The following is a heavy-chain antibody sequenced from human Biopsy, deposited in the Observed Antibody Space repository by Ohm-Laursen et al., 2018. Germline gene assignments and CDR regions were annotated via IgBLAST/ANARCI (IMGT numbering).Heavy chain of an antibody. CDR2: ISGNSDII. V-gene: IGHV3-23*01. CDR3: ALAAAQTVTHFDY. Sequence: LSPTCAASGFTFSSYAMTWFRQAPGKGLEWVSTISGNSDIIYDTDSVKGRFTISRGNSKNTLYLQMNSLRADDTAVYYCALAAAQTVTHFDYWGQGTLVIVSS. CDR1: GFTFSSYA. D-gene: IGHD4-17*01. J-gene: IGHJ4*02.